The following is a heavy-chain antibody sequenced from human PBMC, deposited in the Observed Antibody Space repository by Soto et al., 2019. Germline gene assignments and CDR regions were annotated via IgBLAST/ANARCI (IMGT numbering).Heavy chain of an antibody. J-gene: IGHJ5*02. CDR2: INHTGRS. Sequence: SETLSLTCAVYGGSFSGYYWTWIRQPPGKGLEWIGEINHTGRSSYNPSLKSRVTISVDTSKDQFSLKLTSVTAAGAALYYCARGLGTFDPWGQGTLVTVSS. CDR1: GGSFSGYY. V-gene: IGHV4-34*01. D-gene: IGHD3-10*01. CDR3: ARGLGTFDP.